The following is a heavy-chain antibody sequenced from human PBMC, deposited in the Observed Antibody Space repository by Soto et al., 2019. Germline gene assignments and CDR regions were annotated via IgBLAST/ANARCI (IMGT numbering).Heavy chain of an antibody. CDR3: AKAPASGYYYYGMDV. J-gene: IGHJ6*02. CDR1: GFTFSSYA. D-gene: IGHD2-2*01. Sequence: GGSLRLSCAASGFTFSSYAMSWVRQAPGKGLEWVSAISGSGGSTYYADSVKGRFAISRDNSKNTLYLQMNSLRAEDTAVYYCAKAPASGYYYYGMDVCGQGTTVTVSS. V-gene: IGHV3-23*01. CDR2: ISGSGGST.